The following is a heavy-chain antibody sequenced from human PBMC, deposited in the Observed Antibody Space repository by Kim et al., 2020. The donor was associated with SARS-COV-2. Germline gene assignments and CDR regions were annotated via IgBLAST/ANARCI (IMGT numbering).Heavy chain of an antibody. D-gene: IGHD6-19*01. CDR2: IDGDDEK. V-gene: IGHV2-70*12. J-gene: IGHJ4*02. CDR1: GFSLKTSGNC. CDR3: ARAWYSSGFIDY. Sequence: SGPTLVKPTQTLTLTCTFSGFSLKTSGNCVSWIRQPPGKALEWLALIDGDDEKYYSTSLETRLTISKDSAKNQVVLTMTNIDPVDTATYYCARAWYSSGFIDYWGQGILLTVSS.